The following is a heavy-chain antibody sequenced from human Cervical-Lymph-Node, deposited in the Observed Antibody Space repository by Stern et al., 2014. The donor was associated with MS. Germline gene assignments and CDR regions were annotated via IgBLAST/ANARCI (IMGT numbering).Heavy chain of an antibody. J-gene: IGHJ6*02. V-gene: IGHV1-46*01. Sequence: VQLLQSGAEVKKPGASVKVSCKASGYTFTNYYIHWVRQAPGPGLEWMGIINPSGGSTSYAQKFQGRVTMTRDTSTSTVYMELSSLRSEDTAVYYCAREVAGHRLGMMDVWDQGTTVTVSS. CDR3: AREVAGHRLGMMDV. D-gene: IGHD6-19*01. CDR2: INPSGGST. CDR1: GYTFTNYY.